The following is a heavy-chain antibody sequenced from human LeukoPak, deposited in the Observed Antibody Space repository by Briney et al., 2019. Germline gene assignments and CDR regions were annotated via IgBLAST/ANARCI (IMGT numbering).Heavy chain of an antibody. CDR3: ATRGHTNFHFDY. V-gene: IGHV3-7*03. D-gene: IGHD1-1*01. Sequence: QPGGSLRLSCAAFGFTFSTSWMSWVRQAPGQGLEWVANINQDASEKYYVDSVKGRFTISRDNAKNSLYLQMNSLRAEDTAVYFCATRGHTNFHFDYWGQGTLVTVSS. CDR2: INQDASEK. J-gene: IGHJ4*02. CDR1: GFTFSTSW.